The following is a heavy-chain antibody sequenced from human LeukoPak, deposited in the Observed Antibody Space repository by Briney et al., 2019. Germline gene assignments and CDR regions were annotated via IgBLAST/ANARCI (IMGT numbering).Heavy chain of an antibody. Sequence: SETLSLTCTVSGGPISSYYWSWIRQPPGKGLEWIGYIYYSGSTNYNPSLKSRVTISVDTSKNQFSLKLSSVTAADTAVYYCARRSVAGARGYYFDYWGQGTLVTVSS. D-gene: IGHD6-19*01. CDR2: IYYSGST. V-gene: IGHV4-59*08. CDR1: GGPISSYY. J-gene: IGHJ4*02. CDR3: ARRSVAGARGYYFDY.